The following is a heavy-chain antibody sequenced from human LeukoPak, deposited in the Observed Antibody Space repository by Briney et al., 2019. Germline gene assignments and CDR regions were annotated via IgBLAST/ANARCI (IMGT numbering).Heavy chain of an antibody. J-gene: IGHJ4*02. CDR2: ISSSSSYI. Sequence: KPGGSLRLSCAASGFTFSSYSMNWVRQAPGKGLEWVSSISSSSSYIYYADSVKGRFTISRDNAKNSLYLQMNSLRAEDTAVYYCARASERTMIVVRRYYFDYWGQGTLVTVSS. CDR3: ARASERTMIVVRRYYFDY. D-gene: IGHD3-22*01. CDR1: GFTFSSYS. V-gene: IGHV3-21*01.